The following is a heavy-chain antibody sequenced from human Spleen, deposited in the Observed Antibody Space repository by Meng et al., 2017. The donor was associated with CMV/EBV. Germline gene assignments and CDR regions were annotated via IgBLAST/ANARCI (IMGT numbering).Heavy chain of an antibody. D-gene: IGHD3-3*01. CDR1: GYTFTDYY. Sequence: ASVKVSCKASGYTFTDYYMHWVRQAPGQGLEWMGWINPNSGGTKSAQKFQGRVTMTRDTSISTAYMELSRLRSDDPAVYYCARRGTDFWSGYSFDYWGQGTLVTVSS. V-gene: IGHV1-2*02. CDR3: ARRGTDFWSGYSFDY. CDR2: INPNSGGT. J-gene: IGHJ4*02.